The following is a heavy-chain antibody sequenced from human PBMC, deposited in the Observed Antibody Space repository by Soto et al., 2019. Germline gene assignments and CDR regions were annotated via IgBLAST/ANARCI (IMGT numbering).Heavy chain of an antibody. CDR3: AKDRGGSSSWYDFSGMDV. V-gene: IGHV3-53*05. CDR2: IYSGGNT. Sequence: GGSLRLSCAASGFTVSSNYMSWVRQAPGKGLEWVSVIYSGGNTYYADSVKGRFTISRDNSKNTLYLQMNSLRAEDTAVYYCAKDRGGSSSWYDFSGMDVWGQGTTVTVSS. CDR1: GFTVSSNY. D-gene: IGHD6-13*01. J-gene: IGHJ6*02.